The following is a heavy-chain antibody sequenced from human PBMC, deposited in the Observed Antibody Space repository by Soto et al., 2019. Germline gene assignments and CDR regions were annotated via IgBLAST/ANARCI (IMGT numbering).Heavy chain of an antibody. J-gene: IGHJ5*02. CDR3: ARGELPTATPSCFAP. Sequence: QVQLVQSGAEVKKPGASVKVSCKASGYTFNSYGITWVRQAPGQGLEWMGWISTYNGKTNYAQKVQGRVTMTTDTSTSTAYMELRSLTSHDTAVYYCARGELPTATPSCFAPWGQGTLLTVSS. CDR1: GYTFNSYG. CDR2: ISTYNGKT. V-gene: IGHV1-18*04. D-gene: IGHD1-26*01.